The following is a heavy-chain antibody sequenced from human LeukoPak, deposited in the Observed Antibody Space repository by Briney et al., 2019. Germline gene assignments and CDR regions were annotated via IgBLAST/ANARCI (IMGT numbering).Heavy chain of an antibody. CDR2: ISSSGSTI. V-gene: IGHV3-48*03. CDR3: AGNEVYSSSWYAGRSAFDI. CDR1: GFTFSSCE. D-gene: IGHD6-13*01. Sequence: GGSLRLSCAASGFTFSSCEMNWVRQAPGKGLEWVSYISSSGSTIYYADSVKGRFTISRDNAKNSLYLQMNSLRAEDTAVYYCAGNEVYSSSWYAGRSAFDIWGQGTMVTVSS. J-gene: IGHJ3*02.